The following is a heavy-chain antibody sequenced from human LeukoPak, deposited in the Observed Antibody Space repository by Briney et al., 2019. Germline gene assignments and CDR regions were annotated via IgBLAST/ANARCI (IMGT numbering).Heavy chain of an antibody. CDR1: GGSISSSSYY. CDR3: LIVVVPPSYSY. V-gene: IGHV4-39*07. D-gene: IGHD2-2*01. J-gene: IGHJ4*02. Sequence: PSETLSLTCTVSGGSISSSSYYWSWIRQPPGKGLEWIGEINHSGSTNYNPSLKSRVTISVDTSKNQFSLKLSSVTAADTAVYYCLIVVVPPSYSYWGQGTLVTVSS. CDR2: INHSGST.